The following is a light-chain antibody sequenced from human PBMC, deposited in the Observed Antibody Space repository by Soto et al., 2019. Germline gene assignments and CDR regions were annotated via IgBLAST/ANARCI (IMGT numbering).Light chain of an antibody. Sequence: QPVLTQSPSASGTPGQRVTISCSGSSSNIGTKTVNWYQQLPGTAPKLLIYSNNQRPSGVPVRFSGSKSGTSASLAISGLQSEDEADYYCAAWDDSLNGWVFGGGTKLTVL. CDR3: AAWDDSLNGWV. CDR2: SNN. J-gene: IGLJ3*02. CDR1: SSNIGTKT. V-gene: IGLV1-44*01.